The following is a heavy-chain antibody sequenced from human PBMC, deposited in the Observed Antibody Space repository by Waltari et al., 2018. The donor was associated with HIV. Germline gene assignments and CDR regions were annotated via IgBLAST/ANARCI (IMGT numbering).Heavy chain of an antibody. J-gene: IGHJ3*02. CDR2: IYYSGST. V-gene: IGHV4-39*07. D-gene: IGHD3-10*01. Sequence: QLQLQESGPGLVKPSETLSLTCTVSGGSISSSSYYWGWIRQPPGKGLEWIGSIYYSGSTYYNPSLKSRVTISVDTSKNQFSLKLSSVTAADTAVYYCARDDSTRDKMVRGVIIKVCRAFDIWGQGTMVTVSS. CDR3: ARDDSTRDKMVRGVIIKVCRAFDI. CDR1: GGSISSSSYY.